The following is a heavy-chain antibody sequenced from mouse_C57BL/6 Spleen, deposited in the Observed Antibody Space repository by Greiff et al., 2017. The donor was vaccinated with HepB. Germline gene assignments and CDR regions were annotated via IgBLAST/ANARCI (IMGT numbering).Heavy chain of an antibody. D-gene: IGHD4-1*01. CDR2: IDPSDSYT. CDR1: GYTFTSYW. Sequence: QVQLQQPGAELVMPGASVKLSCKASGYTFTSYWMHWVKQRPGQGLEWIGEIDPSDSYTNYNQKFKGKSTLTVDKSSSTAYMQLSSLTSEDSAVYYCARMGRTKYYAMDYWGQGTSVTVSS. CDR3: ARMGRTKYYAMDY. V-gene: IGHV1-69*01. J-gene: IGHJ4*01.